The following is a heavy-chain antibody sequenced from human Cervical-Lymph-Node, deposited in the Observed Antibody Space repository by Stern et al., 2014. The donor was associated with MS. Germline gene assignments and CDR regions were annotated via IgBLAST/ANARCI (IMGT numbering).Heavy chain of an antibody. V-gene: IGHV4-31*03. J-gene: IGHJ4*02. CDR3: ARGSREVLLPRFYFDY. D-gene: IGHD3-3*01. CDR1: GGSISRGNYY. Sequence: QVQLVESGPGLVKPSQTLSLTCTVSGGSISRGNYYWSWIRQHPGKGLEWIGSIYHSGSTYYNPPLKSRVTTSIDTSKNQFSLKLSSVTAADTAVYYCARGSREVLLPRFYFDYWGQGTLVTVSS. CDR2: IYHSGST.